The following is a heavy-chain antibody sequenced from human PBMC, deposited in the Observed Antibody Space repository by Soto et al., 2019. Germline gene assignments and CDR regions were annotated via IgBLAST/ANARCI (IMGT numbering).Heavy chain of an antibody. D-gene: IGHD3-16*01. Sequence: EVHLLESGGGLVQPGGSLRLSCVASGITFNDYAMTWVRQAPGKGLEWVSGITSGGGSTSYADSVKGRFTISRDNSKNTLYLQMNSLRAEDTAVYYCAIDGLGGGLSHLDYWGQGTLVTVSS. CDR2: ITSGGGST. CDR3: AIDGLGGGLSHLDY. J-gene: IGHJ4*02. V-gene: IGHV3-23*01. CDR1: GITFNDYA.